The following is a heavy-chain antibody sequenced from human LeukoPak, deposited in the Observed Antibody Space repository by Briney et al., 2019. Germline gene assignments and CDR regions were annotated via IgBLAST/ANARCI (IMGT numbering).Heavy chain of an antibody. CDR2: MYVSGTIYSAGST. D-gene: IGHD3-3*01. V-gene: IGHV4-4*07. CDR1: GGSISSHY. J-gene: IGHJ6*02. CDR3: ARRPIFPYYYGMDV. Sequence: SETLSLTCSVSGGSISSHYWTWMRQSAGKGLEWIGRMYVSGTIYSAGSTNYNPSFKSRVTISVDTSKNQFSLKLSSVTAADTAVYYCARRPIFPYYYGMDVWGQGTTVTVSS.